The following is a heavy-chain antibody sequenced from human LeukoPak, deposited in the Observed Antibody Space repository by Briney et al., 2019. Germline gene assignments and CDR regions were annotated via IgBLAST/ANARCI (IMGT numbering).Heavy chain of an antibody. J-gene: IGHJ4*02. CDR1: GGSIYNYY. CDR3: ARESKTYDGSGYYHDS. Sequence: SETLSLTCTVSGGSIYNYYWSWIRQPAGKGLEWIGRIYTSGSTDYSPSLKSRVTLSLDTSKNQFSLNLYSVTAADTAVYFCARESKTYDGSGYYHDSWGQETLVTVSS. D-gene: IGHD3-22*01. V-gene: IGHV4-4*07. CDR2: IYTSGST.